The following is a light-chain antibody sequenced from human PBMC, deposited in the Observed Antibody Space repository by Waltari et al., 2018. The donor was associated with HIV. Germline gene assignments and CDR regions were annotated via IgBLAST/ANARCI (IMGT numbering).Light chain of an antibody. Sequence: QSVLTQPPSASGTPGQGVTISCAGSYSNIGSNTVNWYRQLPGAAPKLLIDSNNHKQCPAGVPDRFSGSTSGTSASLAISGLQSEDEAHYYCAAWDDSLNGPVFGGGTMLTVL. V-gene: IGLV1-44*01. J-gene: IGLJ3*02. CDR2: SNN. CDR1: YSNIGSNT. CDR3: AAWDDSLNGPV.